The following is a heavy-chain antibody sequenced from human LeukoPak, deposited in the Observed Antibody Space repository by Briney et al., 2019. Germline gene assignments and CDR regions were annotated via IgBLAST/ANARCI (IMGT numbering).Heavy chain of an antibody. CDR1: GGSISSHY. Sequence: SETLSLTCTVSGGSISSHYWSWIRQPAGKGLEWIGRIYTSGSTNYNPSLKSRVTMSVDTSKNQFSLKLSSVTAADTAVYYCARGHYDILTGSQFDYWGQGTLVTVSS. J-gene: IGHJ4*02. CDR3: ARGHYDILTGSQFDY. CDR2: IYTSGST. D-gene: IGHD3-9*01. V-gene: IGHV4-4*07.